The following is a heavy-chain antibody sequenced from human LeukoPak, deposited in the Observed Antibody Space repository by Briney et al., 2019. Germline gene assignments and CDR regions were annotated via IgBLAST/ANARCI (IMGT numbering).Heavy chain of an antibody. D-gene: IGHD3-3*01. CDR1: GYSFTSYW. V-gene: IGHV5-51*01. CDR2: IYPGDSYT. J-gene: IGHJ5*02. CDR3: VSITIFGVAT. Sequence: RGEALKISCKGSGYSFTSYWIGWVRQRPGKGLEWMGIIYPGDSYTRYSPSFQGQVTISADKSISTAYLQWRSLKASATAMYSCVSITIFGVATWGQGTLVTVSS.